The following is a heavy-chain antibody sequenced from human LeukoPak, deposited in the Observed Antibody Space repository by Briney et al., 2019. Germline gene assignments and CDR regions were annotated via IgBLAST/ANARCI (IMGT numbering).Heavy chain of an antibody. D-gene: IGHD1-1*01. CDR3: ARDSSTWAFDY. V-gene: IGHV3-53*01. CDR2: IKSGGST. J-gene: IGHJ4*02. CDR1: GFTVSSNY. Sequence: TGGSLRLSCAASGFTVSSNYMSWVRQAPGKGLEWVSLIKSGGSTYYADSVKGRFTISRDNYKNTLYLQMNSLRAEDTAVYYCARDSSTWAFDYWGQGTLVTVSS.